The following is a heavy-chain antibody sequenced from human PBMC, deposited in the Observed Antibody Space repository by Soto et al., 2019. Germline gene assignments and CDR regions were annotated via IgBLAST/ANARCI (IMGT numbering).Heavy chain of an antibody. V-gene: IGHV6-1*01. Sequence: SQTLSLTCAISGDSVSSNSAAWNWIRQSPSRGLEWLGRTYYRSKWYNDYAVSVKSRITINPDTSKNQFSLQLNSVTPEDTAVYYCAREYSSSSGYYYYGMDVWGQGTTVTVSS. CDR2: TYYRSKWYN. CDR3: AREYSSSSGYYYYGMDV. D-gene: IGHD6-6*01. CDR1: GDSVSSNSAA. J-gene: IGHJ6*02.